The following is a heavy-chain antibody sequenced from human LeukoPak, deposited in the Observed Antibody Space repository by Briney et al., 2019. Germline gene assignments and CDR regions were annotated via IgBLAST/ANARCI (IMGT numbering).Heavy chain of an antibody. V-gene: IGHV1-69*04. CDR2: IIPILGIA. J-gene: IGHJ4*02. CDR3: KCERRGIAVAGIDC. CDR1: GGTFSSYA. D-gene: IGHD6-19*01. Sequence: ASVKVSCKASGGTFSSYAISWVRQAPGQGLEWMGRIIPILGIANYAQKFQGRVTITADKSTSTAYMELSSMRSEDTAVYYCKCERRGIAVAGIDCWGQGTLVTVSS.